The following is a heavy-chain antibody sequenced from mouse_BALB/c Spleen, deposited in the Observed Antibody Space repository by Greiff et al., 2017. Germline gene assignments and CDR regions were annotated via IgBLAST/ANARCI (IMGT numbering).Heavy chain of an antibody. CDR3: ARSGGLRWYFDV. J-gene: IGHJ1*01. CDR2: ISYSGST. V-gene: IGHV3-2*02. Sequence: EVQLQESGPGLVKPSQSLSLTCTVTGYSITSDYAWNWIRQFPGNKLEWMGYISYSGSTSYNPSLKSRISITRDTSKNQFFLQLNSVTTEDTATYYCARSGGLRWYFDVWGAGTTVTVSS. CDR1: GYSITSDYA. D-gene: IGHD2-4*01.